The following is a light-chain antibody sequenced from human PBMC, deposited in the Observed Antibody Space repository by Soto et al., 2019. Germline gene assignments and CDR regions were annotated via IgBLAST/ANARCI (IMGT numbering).Light chain of an antibody. CDR3: AAWDDSLDGHAV. Sequence: QSVLTQPPSASGTPGQRVTISCSGSTSNVGTNSVIWYQQLPGLAPKLLLYNNIYRPSGVPDRFSGSKSGTSASLAISGLQAEDEGDYYCAAWDDSLDGHAVFGGGTQLTVL. CDR2: NNI. V-gene: IGLV1-44*01. CDR1: TSNVGTNS. J-gene: IGLJ7*01.